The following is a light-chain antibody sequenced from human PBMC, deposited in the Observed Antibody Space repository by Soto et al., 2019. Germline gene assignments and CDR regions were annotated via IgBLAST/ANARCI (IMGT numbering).Light chain of an antibody. CDR2: GTS. CDR1: QRVDTSF. CDR3: HQYGASPRT. J-gene: IGKJ1*01. Sequence: LTASPRTLSLSPGDSAPLSCRVSQRVDTSFLAWYLQKPGQAPRLLIYGTSNRATGIPDRFSASGSGTDFTLTISRLEPEDFAVYFCHQYGASPRTFGQGTKVDIK. V-gene: IGKV3-20*01.